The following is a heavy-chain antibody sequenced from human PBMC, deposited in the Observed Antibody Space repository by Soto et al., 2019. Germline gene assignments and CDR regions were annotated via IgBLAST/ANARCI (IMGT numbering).Heavy chain of an antibody. CDR1: GYSFTNYW. D-gene: IGHD6-13*01. Sequence: GESLKISCKGSGYSFTNYWIGWVRQMPGKGLEWMGIIYPGDSDTRYSPSFQGQVTTSADKSINTAYLQWNSLKASDIAMYYCARLSGSWTPDYWGQGTLVTVSS. J-gene: IGHJ4*02. CDR2: IYPGDSDT. CDR3: ARLSGSWTPDY. V-gene: IGHV5-51*01.